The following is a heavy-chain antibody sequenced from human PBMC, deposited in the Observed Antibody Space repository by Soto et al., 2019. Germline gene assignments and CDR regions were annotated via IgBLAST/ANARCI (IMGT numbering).Heavy chain of an antibody. CDR2: IILTLGIA. CDR3: ARDNPDYGDYFFDY. D-gene: IGHD4-17*01. CDR1: GGTFSSYT. V-gene: IGHV1-69*08. J-gene: IGHJ4*02. Sequence: QVQLVQSGAEVKKPGSSVKVSCKASGGTFSSYTISWVRQAPGQGLEWMGRIILTLGIANYAQKFQGRVTVTAPNSXSTAYMELSSLRSEDTAVYYCARDNPDYGDYFFDYWGQGTLVTVSS.